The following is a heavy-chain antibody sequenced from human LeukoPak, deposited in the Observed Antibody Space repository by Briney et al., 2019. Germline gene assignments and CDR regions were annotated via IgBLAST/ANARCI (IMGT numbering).Heavy chain of an antibody. CDR3: ASYGDYNDAFDI. CDR2: ISSSSSYI. CDR1: GFTFSSYS. D-gene: IGHD4-17*01. V-gene: IGHV3-21*01. J-gene: IGHJ3*02. Sequence: GGSLRLSCAASGFTFSSYSMNWVRQAPGKGLEWVSSISSSSSYIYYADSVMGRFTISRDNAQSSLYLQMNSLRAEDTAVYYCASYGDYNDAFDIWGQGTMVTVSS.